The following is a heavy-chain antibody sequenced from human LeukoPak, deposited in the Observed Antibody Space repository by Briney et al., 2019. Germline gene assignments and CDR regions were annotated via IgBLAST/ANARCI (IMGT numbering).Heavy chain of an antibody. D-gene: IGHD3-9*01. Sequence: PSETLSLTCTVSGGSISSGSYYWTWIWQPAGKGLEWIGRIYTSGSTNYNPSLKSRVTMSVDTSKNQFSLKLSSVTAADTAVYYCARNGELRYFDWLSISGSAADSGWFDPWGQGTLVTVSS. CDR3: ARNGELRYFDWLSISGSAADSGWFDP. CDR2: IYTSGST. J-gene: IGHJ5*02. V-gene: IGHV4-61*02. CDR1: GGSISSGSYY.